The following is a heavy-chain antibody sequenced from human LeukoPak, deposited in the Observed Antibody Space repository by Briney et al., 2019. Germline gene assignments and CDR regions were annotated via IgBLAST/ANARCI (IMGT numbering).Heavy chain of an antibody. V-gene: IGHV3-53*01. J-gene: IGHJ6*02. D-gene: IGHD3-9*01. CDR1: GFTVSSNY. Sequence: GGSLRLSCAASGFTVSSNYMRWVRLAPGKGLEWVSVIYSGGSTYYADSVTGRFTISRDNSKNTLYLQMNSLRAEDTAVYYCARDSDILTGRGMDVWGQGTTVTVSS. CDR2: IYSGGST. CDR3: ARDSDILTGRGMDV.